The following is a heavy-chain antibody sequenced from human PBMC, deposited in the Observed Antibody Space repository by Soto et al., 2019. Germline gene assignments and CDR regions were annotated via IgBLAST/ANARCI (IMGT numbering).Heavy chain of an antibody. CDR2: IFYSGST. J-gene: IGHJ2*01. CDR3: ARHRLVSRYFDL. Sequence: SETLSLTGTASGGFISSSNYYWGWLRQAPGKELEWIGSIFYSGSTYHSPSLKSRVTMSVDTSKTAFSLQMTYVTAADTAVYYCARHRLVSRYFDLWGRGTLVTVSS. V-gene: IGHV4-39*01. D-gene: IGHD3-9*01. CDR1: GGFISSSNYY.